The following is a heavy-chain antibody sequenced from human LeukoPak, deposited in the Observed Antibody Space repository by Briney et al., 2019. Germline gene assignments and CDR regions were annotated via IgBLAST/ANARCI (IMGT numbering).Heavy chain of an antibody. CDR2: ISSSGITT. CDR3: ARDRRITMIVADY. D-gene: IGHD3-22*01. V-gene: IGHV3-11*04. J-gene: IGHJ4*02. CDR1: GLTFSASY. Sequence: GGSLRLSCAASGLTFSASYMYWIRQAPGKGLEWVSYISSSGITTYYADSVKGRFSISRDSARNSLYLQMNSLRAEDTAVYYCARDRRITMIVADYWGQGTLVTVSS.